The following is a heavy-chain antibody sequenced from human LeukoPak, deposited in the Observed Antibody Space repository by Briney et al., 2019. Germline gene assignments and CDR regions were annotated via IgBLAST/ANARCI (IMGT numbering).Heavy chain of an antibody. CDR3: AKDYDYDILTGYYWGGLYFDY. J-gene: IGHJ4*02. Sequence: PGGSLRLSCAASGFTFSSYGMHWVSHAPGKGLEWVAVIYYDGSNKYYADSVKGLFTICRDNSKNTLYLQMNSLGAEDTAVYYCAKDYDYDILTGYYWGGLYFDYWGQGTLVTVSS. CDR2: IYYDGSNK. CDR1: GFTFSSYG. D-gene: IGHD3-9*01. V-gene: IGHV3-30*02.